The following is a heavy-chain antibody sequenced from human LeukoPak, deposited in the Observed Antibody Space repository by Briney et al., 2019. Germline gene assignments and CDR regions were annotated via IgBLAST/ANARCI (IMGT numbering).Heavy chain of an antibody. D-gene: IGHD6-19*01. Sequence: LSETLSLNCAVYGGSFSGYYWSWIRQPPGKGLEWIGEINHSGSTNYNPSLKSRVTISVDTSKNQFSLKLSSVTAADTAVYYCARPYSSGWYGRKGFDYWGQGTLVTVSS. CDR2: INHSGST. CDR3: ARPYSSGWYGRKGFDY. CDR1: GGSFSGYY. V-gene: IGHV4-34*01. J-gene: IGHJ4*02.